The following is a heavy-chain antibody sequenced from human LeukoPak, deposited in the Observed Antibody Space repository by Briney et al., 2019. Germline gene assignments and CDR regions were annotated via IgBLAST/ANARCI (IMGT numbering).Heavy chain of an antibody. CDR1: GFPFSSYW. D-gene: IGHD2-21*02. CDR2: IKQDGSET. CDR3: ARDVTSPEAFDI. Sequence: GSLRLSCAASGFPFSSYWMSWVRPAPGKGLEWVADIKQDGSETYYVDSVKGRFTISRDDAKNSLYLQMNSLRAEDTAVYYCARDVTSPEAFDIWGQGTMVTVSS. V-gene: IGHV3-7*01. J-gene: IGHJ3*02.